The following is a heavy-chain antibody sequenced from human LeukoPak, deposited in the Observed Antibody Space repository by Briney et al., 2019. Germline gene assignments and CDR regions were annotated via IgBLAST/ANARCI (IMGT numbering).Heavy chain of an antibody. Sequence: SETLSLTCAVYGGSFSGYYWSWIRQPPRKGLDWVGEINHSGSTNYNPSLKSRFTISVDTSKNQFSLKLSSVTAADTAVYYCARGAPLKWPYYYYYMDVWGKGTTVTVSS. CDR2: INHSGST. CDR3: ARGAPLKWPYYYYYMDV. CDR1: GGSFSGYY. V-gene: IGHV4-34*01. D-gene: IGHD2-8*01. J-gene: IGHJ6*03.